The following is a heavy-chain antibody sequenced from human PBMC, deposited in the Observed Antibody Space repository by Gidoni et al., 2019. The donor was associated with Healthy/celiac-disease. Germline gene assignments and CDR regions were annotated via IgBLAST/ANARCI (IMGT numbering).Heavy chain of an antibody. V-gene: IGHV3-48*03. D-gene: IGHD3-3*01. CDR2: ISSSGSTI. CDR1: GFTFSSYE. CDR3: AREGGTIFGVVDYFDY. J-gene: IGHJ4*02. Sequence: EVQLVESGGGLVQPGGSLRLSCADSGFTFSSYEMNWVRQAPGKGLEWVSYISSSGSTIYYADSVKGRFTISRDNAKNSLYLQMNSLRAEDTAVYYCAREGGTIFGVVDYFDYWGQGTLVTVSS.